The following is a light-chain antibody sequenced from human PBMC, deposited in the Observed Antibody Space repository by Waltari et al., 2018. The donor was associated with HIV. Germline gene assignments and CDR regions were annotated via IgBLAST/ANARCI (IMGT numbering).Light chain of an antibody. CDR1: QSGGSDY. CDR2: HTS. CDR3: QHYGSSPIFT. V-gene: IGKV3-20*01. Sequence: EIVLTQSPATLSLSPGEGATLSCRASQSGGSDYLAWYQVKPGQAPRLVIYHTSVRAAGVPDRFSGSGSGTDFILTISRLEPEDFALYYCQHYGSSPIFTFGPGTKVDI. J-gene: IGKJ3*01.